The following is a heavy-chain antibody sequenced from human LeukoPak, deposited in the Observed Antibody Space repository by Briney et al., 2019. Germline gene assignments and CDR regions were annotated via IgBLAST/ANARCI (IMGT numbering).Heavy chain of an antibody. CDR3: AKDREYTIIEKASYGLDV. CDR2: ISFSGGST. J-gene: IGHJ6*02. D-gene: IGHD5-24*01. Sequence: GGSLRLSCAVSGFSFSNYAMSWVRQAPGKGLEWVSGISFSGGSTYYVESVKGRFTISRDNSKNTLYLQMNSLRAEDTARYYCAKDREYTIIEKASYGLDVWGQGTTVAVSS. CDR1: GFSFSNYA. V-gene: IGHV3-23*01.